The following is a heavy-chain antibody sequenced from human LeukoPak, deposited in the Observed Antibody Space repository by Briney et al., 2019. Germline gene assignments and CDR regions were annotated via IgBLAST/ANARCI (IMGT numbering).Heavy chain of an antibody. D-gene: IGHD3-3*01. CDR2: INHSGST. CDR1: GGSFSVYY. Sequence: PSETLSLTCAVYGGSFSVYYWSWIRQPPGKGLEWIGEINHSGSTNYNPSLKSRVTISVDTSKNQFSLKLSSVTAADTAVYYCARRGYDFWSGYSVDYWGQGTLVTVSS. J-gene: IGHJ4*02. V-gene: IGHV4-34*01. CDR3: ARRGYDFWSGYSVDY.